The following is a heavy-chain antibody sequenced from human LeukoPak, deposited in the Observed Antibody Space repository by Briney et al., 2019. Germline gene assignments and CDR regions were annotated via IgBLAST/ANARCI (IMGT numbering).Heavy chain of an antibody. Sequence: GESLKISCKGSGYSFTSYWIGWVRQMPGKGLEWMGIIYPGDSDTRYSPTFQGQVTISADKSISTAYLQWSSLKASDTAMYYCARLPGIVATIERYFDYWGQGTLVTVSS. V-gene: IGHV5-51*01. CDR1: GYSFTSYW. J-gene: IGHJ4*02. CDR2: IYPGDSDT. D-gene: IGHD5-12*01. CDR3: ARLPGIVATIERYFDY.